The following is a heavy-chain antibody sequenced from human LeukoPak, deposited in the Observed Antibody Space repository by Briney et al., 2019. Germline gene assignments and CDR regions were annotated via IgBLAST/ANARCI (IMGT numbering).Heavy chain of an antibody. Sequence: PSETLSLTCTVSGDSIKSYYWTWIRQTPGKGLEWIGHIYYSGNINYNPSLKSRVTISLDTSKSQFSLQLSSVTAADTAVYYCARGGYSYVNYFDYWGQGTLVTVSS. CDR3: ARGGYSYVNYFDY. V-gene: IGHV4-59*01. J-gene: IGHJ4*02. D-gene: IGHD5-18*01. CDR1: GDSIKSYY. CDR2: IYYSGNI.